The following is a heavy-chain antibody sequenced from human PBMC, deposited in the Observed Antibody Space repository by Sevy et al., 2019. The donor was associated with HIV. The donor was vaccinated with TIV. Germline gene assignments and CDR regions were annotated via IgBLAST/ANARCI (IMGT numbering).Heavy chain of an antibody. J-gene: IGHJ4*02. Sequence: GGSLRLSCAASGFSFSNYAMHWVHQAPGKGLEWVAVISYDGSNKYYANSVKGRFTISRDNSKNTLYLQMNSLRAEDTAVYYCAKDLEATITWGYYFDYWGQGTLVTVSS. D-gene: IGHD5-12*01. CDR2: ISYDGSNK. CDR3: AKDLEATITWGYYFDY. V-gene: IGHV3-30*18. CDR1: GFSFSNYA.